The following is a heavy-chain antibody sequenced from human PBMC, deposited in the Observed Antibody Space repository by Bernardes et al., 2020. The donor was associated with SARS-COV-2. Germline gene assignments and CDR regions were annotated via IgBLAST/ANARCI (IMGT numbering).Heavy chain of an antibody. Sequence: ASVKVSCTASGYTFSSHGFSWVRQAPGQGLEWMGWISGYNGNPNYAPKFQGRVTMTTDTSASTAYMELRNLRSDDTAVYYCARVNAWLEDYWGQGTLVTVSS. D-gene: IGHD6-19*01. V-gene: IGHV1-18*01. J-gene: IGHJ4*02. CDR2: ISGYNGNP. CDR3: ARVNAWLEDY. CDR1: GYTFSSHG.